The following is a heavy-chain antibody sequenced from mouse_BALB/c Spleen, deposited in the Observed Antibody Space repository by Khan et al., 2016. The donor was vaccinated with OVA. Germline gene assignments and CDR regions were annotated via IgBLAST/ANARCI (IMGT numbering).Heavy chain of an antibody. CDR3: TRRANCYDRGGLAY. V-gene: IGHV5-6*01. D-gene: IGHD1-1*01. CDR1: GFTFSTYG. J-gene: IGHJ3*01. CDR2: VSTGGSYT. Sequence: EVELVESGGDLVKPGGSLKLSCAASGFTFSTYGMSWVRQAPDKRLEWVATVSTGGSYTYYPDSVKGRFTFSRDNATNTLYLQLSGLRSEDTAMFYCTRRANCYDRGGLAYWGQGTLVTVSA.